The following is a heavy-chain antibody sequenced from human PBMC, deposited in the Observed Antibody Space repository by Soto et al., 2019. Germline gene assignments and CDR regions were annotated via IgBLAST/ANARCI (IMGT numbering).Heavy chain of an antibody. CDR1: GFTFTSSA. D-gene: IGHD2-21*02. Sequence: ASVKVSCKASGFTFTSSAMQWVRQARGQRLEWIGWIVVGSGNTNYAQKFQERVTITRDMSTSTAYMELSSLRSEDTAVYYCAGLAYCGGDCYAFDIWGQGTMVTVSS. CDR3: AGLAYCGGDCYAFDI. J-gene: IGHJ3*02. V-gene: IGHV1-58*02. CDR2: IVVGSGNT.